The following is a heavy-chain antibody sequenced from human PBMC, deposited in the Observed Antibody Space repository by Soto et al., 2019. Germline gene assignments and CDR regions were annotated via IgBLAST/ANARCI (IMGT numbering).Heavy chain of an antibody. CDR1: SGSISSSNW. CDR3: ARGYGSGSHDLLWY. CDR2: IYHSGST. J-gene: IGHJ4*02. V-gene: IGHV4-4*02. D-gene: IGHD3-10*01. Sequence: SETLSLTCAVSSGSISSSNWWSWVRQPPGKGLEWIGEIYHSGSTNYNPSLKSRVTISVDNSKNQFSLKLSSVTAADTAMYYCARGYGSGSHDLLWYWGQGTLVTVSS.